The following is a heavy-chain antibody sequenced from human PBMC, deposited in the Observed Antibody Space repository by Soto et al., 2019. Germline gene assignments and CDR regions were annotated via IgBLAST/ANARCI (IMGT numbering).Heavy chain of an antibody. J-gene: IGHJ6*03. V-gene: IGHV1-3*01. CDR1: GYTFTSYA. D-gene: IGHD6-6*01. Sequence: QVQLVQSGAEVKKPGASVKVSCKASGYTFTSYAMHWVRQAPGQRLEWMGWINAGNGDTKYSQKFQGRVTITRDTXXXXXXXXXXXXXXXXXXXXXXXREVVEYSSSFDYYYYYMDLWGKGTTVTVSS. CDR3: XREVVEYSSSFDYYYYYMDL. CDR2: INAGNGDT.